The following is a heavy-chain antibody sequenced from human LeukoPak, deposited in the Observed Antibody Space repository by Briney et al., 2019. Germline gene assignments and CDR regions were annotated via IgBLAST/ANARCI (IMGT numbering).Heavy chain of an antibody. Sequence: SETLSLTCAVSGGSISSSNWWSWVRQPPGKGLEWIGEIYHSGSTNYNPSLKSRVTISVDKSKNQFSLKLSSVTAADTAVYYCARENYGGNSGTFDYWGQGTLVTVSS. CDR3: ARENYGGNSGTFDY. D-gene: IGHD4-23*01. V-gene: IGHV4-4*02. CDR2: IYHSGST. CDR1: GGSISSSNW. J-gene: IGHJ4*02.